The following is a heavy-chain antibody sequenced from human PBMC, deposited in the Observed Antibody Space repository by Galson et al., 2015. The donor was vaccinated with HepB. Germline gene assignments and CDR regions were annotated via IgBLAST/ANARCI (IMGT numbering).Heavy chain of an antibody. J-gene: IGHJ5*02. V-gene: IGHV1-8*01. CDR2: MNPNSGNT. Sequence: SVKVSCKASGYTFTSYDINWVRQATGQGLEWMGWMNPNSGNTGYAQKFQGRVTMTRNTSISTAYMELSSLRSEDTAVYYCARGPDCSGGSCYYWFDPWGQGTLVTVSS. CDR1: GYTFTSYD. CDR3: ARGPDCSGGSCYYWFDP. D-gene: IGHD2-15*01.